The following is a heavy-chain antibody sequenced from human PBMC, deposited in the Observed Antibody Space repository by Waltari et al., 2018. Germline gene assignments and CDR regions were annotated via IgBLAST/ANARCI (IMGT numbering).Heavy chain of an antibody. CDR1: GYFFSNYW. CDR2: IYPGASDT. D-gene: IGHD1-26*01. CDR3: AREMGDN. J-gene: IGHJ4*02. V-gene: IGHV5-51*01. Sequence: EVQLVQSGAEVRKPGESLKISCKASGYFFSNYWIGWVRQMPGKGLEWMGIIYPGASDTKYSPSFQGQAIISADKSVTTVYLQWSSLKASDTAMYYCAREMGDNWGQGTLVTVSS.